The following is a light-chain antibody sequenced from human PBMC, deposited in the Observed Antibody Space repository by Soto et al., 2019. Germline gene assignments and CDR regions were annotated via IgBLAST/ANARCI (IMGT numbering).Light chain of an antibody. CDR2: GPS. CDR3: QQYGSSPIT. J-gene: IGKJ5*01. V-gene: IGKV3-20*01. Sequence: EIVMTQSPATLSVSPGERATLSCRASQSVSSSYLAWYQQKPGQAPRLLIYGPSSRATGIPDRFSGSGSGTDFTLTISRLEPEDSALYYCQQYGSSPITFGQGTRLEIK. CDR1: QSVSSSY.